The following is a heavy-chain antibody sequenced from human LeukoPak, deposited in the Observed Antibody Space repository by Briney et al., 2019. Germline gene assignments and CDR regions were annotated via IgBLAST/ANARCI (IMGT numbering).Heavy chain of an antibody. CDR1: GGSISSHY. Sequence: PSETLSLTCTVSGGSISSHYWSWIRQPPGKGLEWIGYIYYSGSTNYNPSLKSRVTISVDTSKNQFSLKLSSVTAADTAVYYCARGLGYCSSTSCYRRGNWFDPWGQGTLVTVSS. V-gene: IGHV4-59*11. CDR3: ARGLGYCSSTSCYRRGNWFDP. J-gene: IGHJ5*02. D-gene: IGHD2-2*02. CDR2: IYYSGST.